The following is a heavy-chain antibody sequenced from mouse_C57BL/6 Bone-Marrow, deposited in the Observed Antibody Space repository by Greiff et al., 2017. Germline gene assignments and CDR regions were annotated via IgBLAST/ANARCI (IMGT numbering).Heavy chain of an antibody. V-gene: IGHV3-1*01. J-gene: IGHJ4*01. Sequence: EVKLMESGPGMVKPSQSLSLTCTVTGYSITSGYDWHWIRHFPGNKLEWMGYISYSGSTNYNPSLKSRISITHDTSKNPFFLKLNSVTTEDTATYYCARRSGYDERGAMDDWGQGTSVTVSS. CDR2: ISYSGST. CDR1: GYSITSGYD. D-gene: IGHD2-2*01. CDR3: ARRSGYDERGAMDD.